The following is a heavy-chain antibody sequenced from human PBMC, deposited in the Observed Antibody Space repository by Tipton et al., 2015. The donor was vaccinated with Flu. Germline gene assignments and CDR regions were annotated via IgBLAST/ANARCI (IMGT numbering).Heavy chain of an antibody. CDR1: GFTFSSYE. Sequence: SLRLSCAASGFTFSSYEMNWVRQAPGKGLEWVSYISSSGSTIYYADSVKGRFTISRDNAKNSLYLQMNSLGAEDTAVYYCAREGRDGAHYYYYGMDVWGQGTTVTVSS. D-gene: IGHD5-24*01. J-gene: IGHJ6*02. V-gene: IGHV3-48*03. CDR3: AREGRDGAHYYYYGMDV. CDR2: ISSSGSTI.